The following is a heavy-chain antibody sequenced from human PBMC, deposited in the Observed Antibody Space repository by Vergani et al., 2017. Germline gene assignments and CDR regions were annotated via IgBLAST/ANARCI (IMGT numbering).Heavy chain of an antibody. CDR1: GFTFDDYA. V-gene: IGHV3-9*01. D-gene: IGHD2-2*01. J-gene: IGHJ6*03. CDR2: ISWNSGSI. CDR3: AKDKYGGENYDYYMDV. Sequence: EVQLVESGGGLVQPGRSLRLSCAASGFTFDDYAMHWVRQAPGKGLEWVSGISWNSGSIGYADSVKGRFTISRDNAKNSLYLQMNSLRAEDTALYYCAKDKYGGENYDYYMDVWGKGTTVTVSS.